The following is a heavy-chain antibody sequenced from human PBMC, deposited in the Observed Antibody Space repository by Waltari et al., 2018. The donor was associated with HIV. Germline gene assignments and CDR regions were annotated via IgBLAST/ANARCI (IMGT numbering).Heavy chain of an antibody. D-gene: IGHD2-15*01. J-gene: IGHJ4*02. CDR1: GFTFSSYA. V-gene: IGHV3-30*01. CDR3: VRQVSPYCSGGSCYSAFDY. Sequence: QVQLVESGGGVVQPGRSLRLSCVVSGFTFSSYAMHWVRQAPGKGLECVTVISYDGNNKYYADSVKGRFTISRDNSKKKLFLQMNSLRAEDTAVYYCVRQVSPYCSGGSCYSAFDYWGQGTLVTVSS. CDR2: ISYDGNNK.